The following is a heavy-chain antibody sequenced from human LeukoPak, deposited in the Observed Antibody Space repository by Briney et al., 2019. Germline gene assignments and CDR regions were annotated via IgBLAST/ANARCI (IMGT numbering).Heavy chain of an antibody. CDR1: GFTFSSYG. J-gene: IGHJ4*02. V-gene: IGHV3-30*18. Sequence: GGTLRLSCAASGFTFSSYGMHWVRQAPGKGLEWVAVISYDGSNKYYADSVKGRFTISRDNSKNTLYLQMNSLRAEDTAVYYCAKGGDSSGYYITYYFDYWGQGTLVTVSS. CDR3: AKGGDSSGYYITYYFDY. D-gene: IGHD3-22*01. CDR2: ISYDGSNK.